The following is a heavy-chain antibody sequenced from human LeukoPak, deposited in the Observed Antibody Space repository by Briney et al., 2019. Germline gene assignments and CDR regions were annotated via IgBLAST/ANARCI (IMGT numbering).Heavy chain of an antibody. CDR3: ARGVAAAGTAGYYYYYYMDV. V-gene: IGHV4-39*07. CDR2: IYYSGST. J-gene: IGHJ6*03. D-gene: IGHD6-13*01. CDR1: GGSISSSSYY. Sequence: SETLSLTCTVSGGSISSSSYYWGWIRQPPGKGLEWIGSIYYSGSTYYNPSLKSRVTISVDTSKNQFSLKLSSVTAADTAVYYCARGVAAAGTAGYYYYYYMDVWGKGTTVTVSS.